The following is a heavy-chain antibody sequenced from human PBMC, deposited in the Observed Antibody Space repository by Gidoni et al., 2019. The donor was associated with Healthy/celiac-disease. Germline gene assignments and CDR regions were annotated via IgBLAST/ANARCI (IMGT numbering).Heavy chain of an antibody. CDR1: GDSISSGGYY. CDR3: ARVVCSSTSCYLAYAFDI. D-gene: IGHD2-2*01. CDR2: IYYSGST. Sequence: QVQLQESGPGLVKPSQTLSLTCTVSGDSISSGGYYWSWIRQHPGKGLEWIGYIYYSGSTYYNPSLKSRVTISVDTSKNQFSLKLSSVTAADTAVYYCARVVCSSTSCYLAYAFDIWGQGTMVTVSS. J-gene: IGHJ3*02. V-gene: IGHV4-31*03.